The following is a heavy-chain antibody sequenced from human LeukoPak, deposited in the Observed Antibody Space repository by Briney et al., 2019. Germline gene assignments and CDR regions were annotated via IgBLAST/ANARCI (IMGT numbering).Heavy chain of an antibody. Sequence: GGSLRLSCAASGFTFSDYYMSWIRQAPGKGLEWVSSISSSSSYIYYADSVKGRFTISRDNAKNSLYLQMNSLRAEDTAVYYCARLGGDYEQYFDYWGQGTLVTVSS. CDR3: ARLGGDYEQYFDY. CDR2: ISSSSSYI. J-gene: IGHJ4*02. CDR1: GFTFSDYY. V-gene: IGHV3-11*06. D-gene: IGHD4-17*01.